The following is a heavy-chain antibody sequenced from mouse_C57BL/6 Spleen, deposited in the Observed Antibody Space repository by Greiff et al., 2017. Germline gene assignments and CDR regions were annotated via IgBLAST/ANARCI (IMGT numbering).Heavy chain of an antibody. Sequence: QVQLQQSGAELVKPGASVKMSCKASGYTFTSYWITWVKQRPGQGLEWIGDIYPGSGSTNYNEKFKSKATLTVDTSSSTAYMQLSSLTSEDSAVYYCARLTTVVAPFDYWGQGTTLTVSS. CDR2: IYPGSGST. CDR3: ARLTTVVAPFDY. D-gene: IGHD1-1*01. V-gene: IGHV1-55*01. CDR1: GYTFTSYW. J-gene: IGHJ2*01.